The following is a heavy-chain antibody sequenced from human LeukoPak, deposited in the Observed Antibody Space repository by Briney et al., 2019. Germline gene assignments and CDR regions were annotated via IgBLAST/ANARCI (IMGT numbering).Heavy chain of an antibody. Sequence: ASVKVSCKTSGYTFTNYGISWVRQAPGQGLEWMGSISPYNGNADYAQKLRGRVTMTTDTSTTTGYVELRSLRSDDTAIYYCARGWLQPYWYFDLWGRGTLVTVSS. J-gene: IGHJ2*01. CDR3: ARGWLQPYWYFDL. CDR1: GYTFTNYG. V-gene: IGHV1-18*01. CDR2: ISPYNGNA. D-gene: IGHD5-24*01.